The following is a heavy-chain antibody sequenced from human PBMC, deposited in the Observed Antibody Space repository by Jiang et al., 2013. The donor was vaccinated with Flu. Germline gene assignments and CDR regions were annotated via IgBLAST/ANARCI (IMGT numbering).Heavy chain of an antibody. D-gene: IGHD2-2*01. J-gene: IGHJ6*02. V-gene: IGHV4-59*01. CDR3: ARDRRGVPAGKSYGMDV. CDR2: IYYSGST. Sequence: KPSETLSLTCTVSGGSISSYYWSWIRQPPGKGLEWIGYIYYSGSTNYNPSLKSRVTISVDTSKNQFSLKLSSVTAADTAVYYCARDRRGVPAGKSYGMDVWGQGTTVTVSS. CDR1: GGSISSYY.